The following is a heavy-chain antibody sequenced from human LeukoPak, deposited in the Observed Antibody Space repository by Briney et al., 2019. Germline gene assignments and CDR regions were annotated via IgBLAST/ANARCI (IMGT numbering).Heavy chain of an antibody. J-gene: IGHJ4*02. Sequence: GESLKISCKGSGYSITSYWITWVRQMPGKGLEWMGIIYPGDSDTRYSPSFQGQVTISADKSISTAYLQWSSLKASDTAMYYCARHYRSNGDYGPPDYWGQGTLVTVSS. CDR2: IYPGDSDT. D-gene: IGHD4-17*01. V-gene: IGHV5-51*01. CDR3: ARHYRSNGDYGPPDY. CDR1: GYSITSYW.